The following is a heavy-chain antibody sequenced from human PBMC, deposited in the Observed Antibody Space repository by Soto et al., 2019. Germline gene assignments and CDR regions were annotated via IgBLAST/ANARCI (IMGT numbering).Heavy chain of an antibody. CDR1: GFTFSSYA. V-gene: IGHV3-30-3*01. J-gene: IGHJ4*02. CDR2: ISYDGSNK. Sequence: QVQLVESGGGVVQPGRSLRLSCAASGFTFSSYAMHWVRQAPGKGLEWVAVISYDGSNKYYADSVKGRFTISRDNSKNTLYLQMNSLRAEDTAVYYCARDDYGDYWVQGTLVTVSS. CDR3: ARDDYGDY.